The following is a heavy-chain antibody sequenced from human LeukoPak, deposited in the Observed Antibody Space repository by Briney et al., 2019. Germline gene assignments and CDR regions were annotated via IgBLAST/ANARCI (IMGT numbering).Heavy chain of an antibody. CDR2: IKSKTDGGTT. Sequence: GGSLRLSCAASGFTFSNAWMSWVRQATGKGLEWVGRIKSKTDGGTTDYAAPVKGRFTISRDDSKNTLYLQMNSLRAEDTAVYYCAKDEFFGGLVGATWGQGTLVTVSS. CDR3: AKDEFFGGLVGAT. J-gene: IGHJ5*02. D-gene: IGHD1-26*01. V-gene: IGHV3-15*01. CDR1: GFTFSNAW.